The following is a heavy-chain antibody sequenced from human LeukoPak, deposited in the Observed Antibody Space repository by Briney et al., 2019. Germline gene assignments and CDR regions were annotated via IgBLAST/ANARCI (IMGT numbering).Heavy chain of an antibody. Sequence: GGSLRLSCAASGFTFSSYGMHWVRQAPGKGLEWVAVISYDGSNKYYADSVKGRFTISRDNSKNTLYLQMNSLRAEDTAVYYCEKDRSIQFGASTSFDYWGQGTLVTVSP. CDR1: GFTFSSYG. J-gene: IGHJ4*02. CDR3: EKDRSIQFGASTSFDY. V-gene: IGHV3-30*18. CDR2: ISYDGSNK. D-gene: IGHD3-10*01.